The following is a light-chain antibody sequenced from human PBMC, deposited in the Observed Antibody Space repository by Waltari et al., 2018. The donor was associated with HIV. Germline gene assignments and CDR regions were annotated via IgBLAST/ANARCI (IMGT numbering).Light chain of an antibody. CDR3: SSYTTSSTYV. CDR1: NSDGGAYDY. Sequence: QSALTQPASVSGSPGQSITISCPGTNSDGGAYDYVSWHQQHPGKAPKLMIYDVKNRPSGVSHRFSGSKSATTASLTISGLQAEDEADYYCSSYTTSSTYVFGTGTKVTVL. CDR2: DVK. V-gene: IGLV2-14*03. J-gene: IGLJ1*01.